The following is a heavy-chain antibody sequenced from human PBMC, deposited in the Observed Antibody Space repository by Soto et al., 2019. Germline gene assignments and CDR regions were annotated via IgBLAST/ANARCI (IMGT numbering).Heavy chain of an antibody. J-gene: IGHJ2*01. CDR2: IWYDGSNK. CDR1: GFTSSSYG. D-gene: IGHD6-19*01. CDR3: ARIPQIAVAGTRFGYFDL. Sequence: GGSLRLSCAASGFTSSSYGMHWVRQAPGKGLEWVAVIWYDGSNKYYADSVKGRFTISRDNSKNTLYLQMNSLGAEDTAVYYCARIPQIAVAGTRFGYFDLWGRGTLVTVSS. V-gene: IGHV3-33*01.